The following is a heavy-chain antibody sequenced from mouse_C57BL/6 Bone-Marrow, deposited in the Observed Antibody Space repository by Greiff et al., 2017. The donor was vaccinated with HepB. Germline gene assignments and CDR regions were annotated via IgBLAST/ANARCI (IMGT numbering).Heavy chain of an antibody. V-gene: IGHV1-72*01. Sequence: QVQLKEPGAELVKPGASVKMSCKASGYTFTSYWITWVKQRPGRGLEWIGRIDPNSGGTKYNEKFKSKATLTVDKPSSTAYMQLSSLTSEDSAVYYCARRHYYGTNWYFDVWGTGTTVTVSS. CDR2: IDPNSGGT. CDR1: GYTFTSYW. CDR3: ARRHYYGTNWYFDV. D-gene: IGHD1-1*01. J-gene: IGHJ1*03.